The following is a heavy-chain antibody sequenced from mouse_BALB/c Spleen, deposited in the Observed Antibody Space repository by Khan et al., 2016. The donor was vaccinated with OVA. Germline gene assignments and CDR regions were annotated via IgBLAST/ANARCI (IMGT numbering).Heavy chain of an antibody. CDR1: GYTFTDYY. Sequence: VQLQESGAELARPGASVKLSCKASGYTFTDYYINWVKLRTGQGLEWIGEISPGSGDTYYNERFKGKATLTADNSSSTAYMQLSSLTSEASAVYFCARRNYFGYTFAYWGQGTLVTVSA. V-gene: IGHV1-77*01. CDR2: ISPGSGDT. CDR3: ARRNYFGYTFAY. D-gene: IGHD1-2*01. J-gene: IGHJ3*01.